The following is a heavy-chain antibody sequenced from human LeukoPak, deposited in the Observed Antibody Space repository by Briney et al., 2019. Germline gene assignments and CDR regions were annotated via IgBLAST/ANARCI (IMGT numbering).Heavy chain of an antibody. Sequence: SETLSLTCAVYGGSFSGYYWSWFRQPQGKGLEWIGEINHSGSTNYNPSLKSRVTISVDTPKNQFSLKLSSVTAADTAVYYCARTSRGVIWNYWGLGTLVTVPS. CDR1: GGSFSGYY. CDR2: INHSGST. CDR3: ARTSRGVIWNY. V-gene: IGHV4-34*01. J-gene: IGHJ4*02. D-gene: IGHD3-10*01.